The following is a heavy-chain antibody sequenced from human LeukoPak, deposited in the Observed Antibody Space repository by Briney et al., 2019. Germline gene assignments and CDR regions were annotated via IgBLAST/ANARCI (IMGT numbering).Heavy chain of an antibody. V-gene: IGHV3-53*01. J-gene: IGHJ4*02. CDR1: GGSISSSSYY. CDR3: ARVGYTDLQFEY. CDR2: IYGDGST. D-gene: IGHD2-8*02. Sequence: ETLSLTCTVSGGSISSSSYYWGWIRQAPGKGLEWVSVIYGDGSTYYADSVKGRFTISRDNLKNTVSLQMNSLRAEDTAVYFCARVGYTDLQFEYWGQGTLVTVSS.